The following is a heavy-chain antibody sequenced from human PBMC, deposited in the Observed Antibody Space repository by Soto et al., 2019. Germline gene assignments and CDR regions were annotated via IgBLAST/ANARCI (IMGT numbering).Heavy chain of an antibody. V-gene: IGHV1-18*01. D-gene: IGHD2-21*01. J-gene: IGHJ4*01. CDR3: ARTVEYDSIPYYYADF. Sequence: ASVKVSCKASGYTFNTYAITWVRQAPGQGLEWMGWISGYNGNTNYTQTLQGRGTMTTDTSTSTAYLELRSLRSDDTAVYYCARTVEYDSIPYYYADFWGQGTLVTVSS. CDR2: ISGYNGNT. CDR1: GYTFNTYA.